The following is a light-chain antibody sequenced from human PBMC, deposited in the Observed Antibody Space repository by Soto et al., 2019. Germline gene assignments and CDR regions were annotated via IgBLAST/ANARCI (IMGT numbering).Light chain of an antibody. CDR3: QLYNSYSEA. CDR1: QTISSW. CDR2: KAS. J-gene: IGKJ1*01. V-gene: IGKV1-5*03. Sequence: DKQMNQSPSTLSGYVGDRVTITCRASQTISSWLAWYQQKPGKAPKLLIYKASTLKSGVPSRFSGSGSGTEFTLTISSLQPDDFATYYCQLYNSYSEAFGHGTKVDIK.